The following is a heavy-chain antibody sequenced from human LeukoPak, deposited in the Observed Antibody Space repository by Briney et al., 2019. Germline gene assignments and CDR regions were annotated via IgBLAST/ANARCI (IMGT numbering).Heavy chain of an antibody. CDR3: ARSIAVAGTFLYY. CDR1: AGTFSSYA. Sequence: ASVKVSCKASAGTFSSYAISWVRQAPGQGLEWMGRIIPILGIANYAQKFQGRVTITADKSTSTAYMELSSLRSEDTAVYYCARSIAVAGTFLYYWGQGTLVTVSS. V-gene: IGHV1-69*04. D-gene: IGHD6-19*01. J-gene: IGHJ4*02. CDR2: IIPILGIA.